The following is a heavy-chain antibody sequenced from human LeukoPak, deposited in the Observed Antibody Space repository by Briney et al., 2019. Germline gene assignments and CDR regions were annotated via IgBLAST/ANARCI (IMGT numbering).Heavy chain of an antibody. Sequence: GGSLRLSCAASGFTFNNYAVMWVRQAQGQGLEWVSAITGGGRTYYADSVKGRFTISRDNSKNTLYLQMNRLRAEGTARYFCARDPNGDYIGAFDFLGQGTVVTVSS. CDR2: ITGGGRT. CDR1: GFTFNNYA. D-gene: IGHD4-17*01. CDR3: ARDPNGDYIGAFDF. V-gene: IGHV3-23*01. J-gene: IGHJ3*01.